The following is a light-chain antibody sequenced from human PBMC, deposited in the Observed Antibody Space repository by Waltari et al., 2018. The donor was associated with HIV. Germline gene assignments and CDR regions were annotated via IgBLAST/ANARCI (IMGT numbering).Light chain of an antibody. V-gene: IGLV3-1*01. CDR2: QDN. CDR3: KVWDRDISI. J-gene: IGLJ2*01. Sequence: SYDLLQPPSVSASPGQTVAITCSGHQLGNKYVSWHRQRPGQSPVLVIYQDNQRSSAIPDRFSALNSGIAATLTITGTQPLDEGDYICKVWDRDISIFGRGTTLTVL. CDR1: QLGNKY.